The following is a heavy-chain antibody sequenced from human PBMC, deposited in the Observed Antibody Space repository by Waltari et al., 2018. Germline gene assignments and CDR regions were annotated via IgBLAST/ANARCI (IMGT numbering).Heavy chain of an antibody. CDR3: AKITPDYYDSSGYYAELFDY. J-gene: IGHJ4*02. Sequence: QVQLVESGGGVVQPGGSLRLSCAASGFTFSSYGMHWVRQAPGKGLGWVAFIRYDGSNKYYADSVKGRFTISRDNSKNTLYLQMNSLRAEDTAVYYCAKITPDYYDSSGYYAELFDYWGQGTLVTVSS. V-gene: IGHV3-30*02. CDR2: IRYDGSNK. CDR1: GFTFSSYG. D-gene: IGHD3-22*01.